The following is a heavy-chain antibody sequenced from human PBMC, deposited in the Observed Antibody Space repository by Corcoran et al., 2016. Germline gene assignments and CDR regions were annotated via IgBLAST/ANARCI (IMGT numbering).Heavy chain of an antibody. CDR1: GFTFSGSA. V-gene: IGHV3-73*02. CDR3: TRQDDGYTI. J-gene: IGHJ4*02. D-gene: IGHD5-12*01. Sequence: EVQLVESGGGLVQPGGSLKLSCAASGFTFSGSAMHWVRQASGKGLEWVGRIRSKANSYTTAYAASVKGRFTISRDDSKNTAYLQMNSLKTEDTAVYYCTRQDDGYTIWGQGTLVTVSS. CDR2: IRSKANSYTT.